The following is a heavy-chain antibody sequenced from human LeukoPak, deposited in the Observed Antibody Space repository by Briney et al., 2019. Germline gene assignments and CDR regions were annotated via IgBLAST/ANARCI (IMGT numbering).Heavy chain of an antibody. CDR1: GYTFTSYY. J-gene: IGHJ4*02. Sequence: ASVKVSCKASGYTFTSYYMHWVRQAPGQGLEWMGIINPSGGSTSYAQKFQGRVTMTRDMSTSTVYMELSSLRSEDTAVYYCARGGIRDSSSRGRSWYETYFDYWGQGTLVTVSS. CDR2: INPSGGST. D-gene: IGHD6-13*01. V-gene: IGHV1-46*01. CDR3: ARGGIRDSSSRGRSWYETYFDY.